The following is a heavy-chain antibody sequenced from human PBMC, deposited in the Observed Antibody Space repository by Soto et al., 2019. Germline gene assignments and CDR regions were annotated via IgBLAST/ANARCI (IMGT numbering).Heavy chain of an antibody. CDR2: INPDNGNT. CDR1: GYTFTRYT. CDR3: ARGIATGQLDP. V-gene: IGHV1-3*01. J-gene: IGHJ5*02. D-gene: IGHD2-15*01. Sequence: ASVKVSCKATGYTFTRYTMNWVLQAPGQRLEWMGWINPDNGNTKSSQKFQDRVIITRDTSASTAYMDLSSLRSEDTAVYYCARGIATGQLDPWGQGTLVTVSS.